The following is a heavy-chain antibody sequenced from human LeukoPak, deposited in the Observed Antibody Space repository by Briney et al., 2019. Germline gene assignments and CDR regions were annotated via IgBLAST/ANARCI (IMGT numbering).Heavy chain of an antibody. D-gene: IGHD6-19*01. V-gene: IGHV6-1*01. J-gene: IGHJ6*02. CDR2: TYYRSKWYN. Sequence: SQTLSLTCAISGDNVSSNSAAWNWIRQSPSRGLGWLGRTYYRSKWYNDYAVSVKSRITINPDTSKNQFSLQLNSVTSEDTAVYYCAKARALPWYSSLSWNYYYYGMDVWGQGTTVTVSS. CDR3: AKARALPWYSSLSWNYYYYGMDV. CDR1: GDNVSSNSAA.